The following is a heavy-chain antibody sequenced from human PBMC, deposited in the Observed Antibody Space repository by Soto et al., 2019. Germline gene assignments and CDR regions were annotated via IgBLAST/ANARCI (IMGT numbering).Heavy chain of an antibody. CDR1: GFTFSSYA. D-gene: IGHD3-22*01. J-gene: IGHJ4*02. Sequence: PGGPLRLSCAASGFTFSSYAMSWVRQAPGKGLEWVSAISGSGGSTYYADSVKGRFTISRDNSKNTLYLQMNSLRAEDTAVYYCAKAYYYDSSGYYWLDYWGQGTLVTVSS. CDR2: ISGSGGST. CDR3: AKAYYYDSSGYYWLDY. V-gene: IGHV3-23*01.